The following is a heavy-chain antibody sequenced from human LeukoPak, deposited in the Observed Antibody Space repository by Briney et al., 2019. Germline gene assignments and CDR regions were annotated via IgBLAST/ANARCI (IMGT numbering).Heavy chain of an antibody. Sequence: PGGSLRLSCAASGFTFSSYEMNWVRQAPGKGLEWVSYISSSGSTIYYADSVKGRFTISRDNAKNSLYLQMNGLRAEDTAVYYCARALTGIPYYFDYWGQGSLVTVSS. CDR3: ARALTGIPYYFDY. CDR2: ISSSGSTI. V-gene: IGHV3-48*03. D-gene: IGHD1-20*01. CDR1: GFTFSSYE. J-gene: IGHJ4*02.